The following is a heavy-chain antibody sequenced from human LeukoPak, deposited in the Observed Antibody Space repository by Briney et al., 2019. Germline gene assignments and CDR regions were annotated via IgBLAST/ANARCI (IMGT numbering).Heavy chain of an antibody. V-gene: IGHV3-48*04. D-gene: IGHD6-19*01. CDR2: ISSSSSSTI. J-gene: IGHJ4*02. CDR1: GFTFSSYS. Sequence: GGSLRLSCAASGFTFSSYSMNWVRQAPGKGLEWVSYISSSSSSTIYYADSVKGRFTISRDNAKNSLYLQMNSLRAEDTAVYYCASQLPIAVAGGSYWGQGTLVTVSS. CDR3: ASQLPIAVAGGSY.